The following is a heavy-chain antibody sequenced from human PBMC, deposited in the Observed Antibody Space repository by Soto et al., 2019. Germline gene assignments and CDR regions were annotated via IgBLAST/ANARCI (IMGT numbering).Heavy chain of an antibody. CDR3: AREGQYDSSGYYQLDY. V-gene: IGHV4-31*03. CDR1: GGSISSGGYY. CDR2: IYYSGST. Sequence: QVQPQESGPGLVKPSQTLSLTCTVSGGSISSGGYYWSWIRQHPGKGLEWIGYIYYSGSTYYNPSLKSRVTISVDTSKNQFSLKLSSVTAADTAVYYCAREGQYDSSGYYQLDYWGQGTLVTVSS. J-gene: IGHJ4*02. D-gene: IGHD3-22*01.